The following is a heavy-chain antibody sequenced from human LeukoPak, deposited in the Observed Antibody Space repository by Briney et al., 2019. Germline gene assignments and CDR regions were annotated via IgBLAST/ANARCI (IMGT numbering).Heavy chain of an antibody. V-gene: IGHV4-59*01. Sequence: SETLSLTCTVSGGSISSYYWSWIRQPPGKGLEWIGYIYYSGSTNYNPSLKRRVTISVDTSKNQFSLKLSSVTAADTAVYYCARREPYYYYYMDVWGKGTTVTVSS. D-gene: IGHD1-14*01. J-gene: IGHJ6*03. CDR2: IYYSGST. CDR3: ARREPYYYYYMDV. CDR1: GGSISSYY.